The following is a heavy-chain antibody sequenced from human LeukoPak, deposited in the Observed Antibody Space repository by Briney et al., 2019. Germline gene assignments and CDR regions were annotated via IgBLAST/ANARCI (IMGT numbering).Heavy chain of an antibody. CDR2: IRASGST. CDR3: ARNLGYNWFGP. D-gene: IGHD3-16*01. CDR1: GDSIGSYY. Sequence: PSETLSHTCTVSGDSIGSYYWSWIRQPAGKGLEWIGRIRASGSTNYNPSLGGRVTMSVDTSKNQFSLNLTSVTAADTAVYHCARNLGYNWFGPWGQGTLVTVSS. V-gene: IGHV4-4*07. J-gene: IGHJ5*02.